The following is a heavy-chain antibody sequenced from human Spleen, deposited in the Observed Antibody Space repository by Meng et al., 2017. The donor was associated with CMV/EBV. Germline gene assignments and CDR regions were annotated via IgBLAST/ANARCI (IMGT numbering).Heavy chain of an antibody. D-gene: IGHD3-22*01. V-gene: IGHV3-15*01. CDR1: GFTFGDAW. CDR2: IKTKSDGETI. J-gene: IGHJ4*01. Sequence: GGSLRLSCAASGFTFGDAWMSWVRQAPGKGLEWVGRIKTKSDGETIDYAAPVKGRFSISRDDSEGILYVQMKSLKSEDTAVYYCNSRYFDSNGYYLDYWGHGTQVTVSS. CDR3: NSRYFDSNGYYLDY.